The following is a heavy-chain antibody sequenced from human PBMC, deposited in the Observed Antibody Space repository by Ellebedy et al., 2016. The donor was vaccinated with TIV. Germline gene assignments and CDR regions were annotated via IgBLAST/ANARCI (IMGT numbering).Heavy chain of an antibody. Sequence: SVKVSXXASGGTFSSYAISWVRQAPGQGLEWMGGIIPIFGTANYAQKFQGRVTMTTDTSTSTAYMELRSLRSDDTAVYYCARGVQDYGSGEDIWGQGTMVTVSS. D-gene: IGHD3-10*01. J-gene: IGHJ3*02. V-gene: IGHV1-69*05. CDR3: ARGVQDYGSGEDI. CDR2: IIPIFGTA. CDR1: GGTFSSYA.